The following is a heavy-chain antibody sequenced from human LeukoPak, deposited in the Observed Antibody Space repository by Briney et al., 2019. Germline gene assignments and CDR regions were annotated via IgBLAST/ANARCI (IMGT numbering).Heavy chain of an antibody. Sequence: SETLSLTCAVYGGSFSGYYWSWIRQPPGKGLEWIGYIDYSGSTNYNPSLKSRVTISVDTSKNQFSLKLSSVTAADTAVYYCAREPGDILTGYYYFDYWGQGTLVTVSS. D-gene: IGHD3-9*01. CDR2: IDYSGST. CDR3: AREPGDILTGYYYFDY. V-gene: IGHV4-59*01. CDR1: GGSFSGYY. J-gene: IGHJ4*02.